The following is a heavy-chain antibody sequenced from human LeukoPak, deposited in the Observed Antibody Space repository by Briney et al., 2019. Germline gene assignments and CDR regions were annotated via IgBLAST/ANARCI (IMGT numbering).Heavy chain of an antibody. CDR3: ARVRTPFGVVASPDALDV. CDR2: ITADNFNT. D-gene: IGHD3-3*01. V-gene: IGHV1-18*01. Sequence: ASVKVSCKASGYTFNSYPLTWVRQAPGVGFEWVGWITADNFNTNYAQKFQGRVTLTKETSTNTAYMEMRSLMSDDTAVYYCARVRTPFGVVASPDALDVWGQGTAVTASS. J-gene: IGHJ3*01. CDR1: GYTFNSYP.